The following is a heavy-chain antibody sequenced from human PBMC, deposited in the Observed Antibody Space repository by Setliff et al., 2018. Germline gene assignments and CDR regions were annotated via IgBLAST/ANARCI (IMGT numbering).Heavy chain of an antibody. CDR2: ISSGFET. CDR3: ARAPDYGEIDY. D-gene: IGHD4-17*01. CDR1: GFAFSKYG. Sequence: GGSLRLSCAASGFAFSKYGMSWVRQAPGKGLEWVSGISSGFETAYADSVKGRFTISKDNSKNTLYLEMTNLRADDTAIYYCARAPDYGEIDYWGQGTLVTAPQ. J-gene: IGHJ4*02. V-gene: IGHV3-23*01.